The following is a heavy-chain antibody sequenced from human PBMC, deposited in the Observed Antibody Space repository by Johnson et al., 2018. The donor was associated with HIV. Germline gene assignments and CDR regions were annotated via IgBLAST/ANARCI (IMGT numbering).Heavy chain of an antibody. CDR1: GFIFSSYW. J-gene: IGHJ3*02. CDR3: AKDRGTTRAFDI. V-gene: IGHV3-7*01. D-gene: IGHD2/OR15-2a*01. CDR2: IREDGSDK. Sequence: EQLVESGGGLVQPGGSLRLSCAASGFIFSSYWMTWVRQAPGKGLEWLANIREDGSDKYYADSVKGRFTISRDNSKNTLYLQMNSLRAEDTAVYYCAKDRGTTRAFDIWGQGTMVTVSS.